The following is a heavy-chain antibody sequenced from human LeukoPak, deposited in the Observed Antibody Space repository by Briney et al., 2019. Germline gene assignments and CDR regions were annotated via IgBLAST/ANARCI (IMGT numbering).Heavy chain of an antibody. D-gene: IGHD3-22*01. V-gene: IGHV4-4*07. CDR3: AREVYDSSGLDAFDI. J-gene: IGHJ3*02. CDR2: IYTSGST. Sequence: PSETLSLTCTVSGGSISSYYWSWIRQPAGKGLEWIGRIYTSGSTNYNPSLKSRVTISVDTSKNQFSLKLSSVTAADTAVYYCAREVYDSSGLDAFDIWGQGTMVTVSS. CDR1: GGSISSYY.